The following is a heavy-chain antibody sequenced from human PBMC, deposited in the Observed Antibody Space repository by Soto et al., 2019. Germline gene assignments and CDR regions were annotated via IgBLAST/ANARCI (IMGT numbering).Heavy chain of an antibody. CDR1: GFMSSSAW. J-gene: IGHJ4*02. CDR2: IKSKKDGGAR. V-gene: IGHV3-15*01. Sequence: GGSLRLSCETSGFMSSSAWMSWVRQAPGKGLEWVARIKSKKDGGARDYAAPVNGRFSISRDDSKSTVYLQMNSLRAEDTALYYRVEGWNDFWGQGTLVTVSS. D-gene: IGHD1-1*01. CDR3: VEGWNDF.